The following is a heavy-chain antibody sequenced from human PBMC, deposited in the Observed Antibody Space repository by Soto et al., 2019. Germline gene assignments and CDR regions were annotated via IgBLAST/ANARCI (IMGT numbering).Heavy chain of an antibody. CDR3: ARVWDSSGWPNYYYYYGMDV. CDR1: GFTFSSYA. J-gene: IGHJ6*02. D-gene: IGHD6-19*01. CDR2: ISYDGSNK. Sequence: TGGSLRLSCAASGFTFSSYAMHWVRQAPGKGLEWVAVISYDGSNKYYADSVKGRFTISRDNSKNTLYLQMNSLRAEDTAVYYCARVWDSSGWPNYYYYYGMDVWGQGTTVTVSS. V-gene: IGHV3-30-3*01.